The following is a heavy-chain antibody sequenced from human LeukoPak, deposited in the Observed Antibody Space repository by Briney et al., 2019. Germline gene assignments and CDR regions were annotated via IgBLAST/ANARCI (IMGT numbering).Heavy chain of an antibody. Sequence: GGSLRLSXAASGFTFSSYWMSWVRQAPGKGLEWVANIKQDGSEKYYVDSVKGRFTISRDNAKNSLYLQMNSLRAEDTAVYYCASGRGYSYGYIRGYFDYWGQGTLVTVSS. V-gene: IGHV3-7*01. CDR1: GFTFSSYW. J-gene: IGHJ4*02. D-gene: IGHD5-18*01. CDR2: IKQDGSEK. CDR3: ASGRGYSYGYIRGYFDY.